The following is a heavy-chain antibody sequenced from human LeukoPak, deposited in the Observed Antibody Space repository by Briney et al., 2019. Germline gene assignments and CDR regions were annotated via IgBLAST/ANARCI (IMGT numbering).Heavy chain of an antibody. Sequence: PSETLSLTCTVSGGSISSYYWSWIRQPRGKGLEWVAYIYYSGSTSYNPSLKSRVTISVDTSKKQFSLRLSAVTAADTAVYYCARHRGAYCSGGNCYSSYYFDYWGQGTLVTVSS. V-gene: IGHV4-59*08. CDR2: IYYSGST. D-gene: IGHD2-15*01. CDR3: ARHRGAYCSGGNCYSSYYFDY. CDR1: GGSISSYY. J-gene: IGHJ4*02.